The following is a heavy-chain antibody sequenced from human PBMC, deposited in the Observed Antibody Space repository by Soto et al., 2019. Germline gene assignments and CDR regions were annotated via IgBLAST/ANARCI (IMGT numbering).Heavy chain of an antibody. CDR3: ARARITIFGVAGFDC. CDR1: GGSISSYY. V-gene: IGHV4-59*01. D-gene: IGHD3-3*01. Sequence: SETLSLTCTVSGGSISSYYWSWIRQPPGKGLEWIGYIYYSGSTNYNPSLKSRVTISVDTSKNQFSLKLSSVTAADTAVYYCARARITIFGVAGFDCWGQGTLVTVSS. J-gene: IGHJ4*02. CDR2: IYYSGST.